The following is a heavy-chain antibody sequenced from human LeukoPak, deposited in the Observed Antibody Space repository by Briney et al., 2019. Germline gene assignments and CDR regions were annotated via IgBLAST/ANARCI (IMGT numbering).Heavy chain of an antibody. Sequence: PSETLSLTCAVYSGSFSGYYWSWIRQPPGKGLEWIGEINHSGSTNYNPSLKSRVTISVDTSKNQFSLKLSSVTAADTAVYYCARADYGLKYYFDYWGQGTLVTVSS. CDR3: ARADYGLKYYFDY. V-gene: IGHV4-34*01. J-gene: IGHJ4*02. CDR2: INHSGST. D-gene: IGHD4-17*01. CDR1: SGSFSGYY.